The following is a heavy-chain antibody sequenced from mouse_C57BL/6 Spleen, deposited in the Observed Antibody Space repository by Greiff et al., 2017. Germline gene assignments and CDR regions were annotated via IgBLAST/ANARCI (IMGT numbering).Heavy chain of an antibody. CDR3: AREGTTVVVHWYFDV. V-gene: IGHV1-82*01. D-gene: IGHD1-1*01. Sequence: QVQLQQSGPELVKPGASVKISCKASGYAFSSSWMNWVKQRPGKGLEWIGRIYPGDGDTNYNGKFKGKATLTADKSSSTAYMQLSRLTSEDSAVXFCAREGTTVVVHWYFDVWGTGTTVTVSS. CDR1: GYAFSSSW. CDR2: IYPGDGDT. J-gene: IGHJ1*03.